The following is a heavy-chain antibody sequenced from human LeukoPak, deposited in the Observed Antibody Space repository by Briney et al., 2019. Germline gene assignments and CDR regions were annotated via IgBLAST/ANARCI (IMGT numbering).Heavy chain of an antibody. J-gene: IGHJ3*02. CDR2: ISSSSSYI. D-gene: IGHD2-2*01. Sequence: PGGSLRLSCAASGFTFSSYSMNWVRQAPGKGLEWVSSISSSSSYIYYADSVKGRFTISRDNAKNSLYLQMNSLRAEDTAVYYCARGDYCSSTSCDDDAFDIWGQGTMVTVSS. CDR1: GFTFSSYS. V-gene: IGHV3-21*01. CDR3: ARGDYCSSTSCDDDAFDI.